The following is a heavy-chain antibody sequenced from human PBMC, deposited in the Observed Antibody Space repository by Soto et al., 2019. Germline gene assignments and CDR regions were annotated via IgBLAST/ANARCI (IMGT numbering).Heavy chain of an antibody. D-gene: IGHD3-22*01. CDR3: TSFRGSYHDSSGYYLSK. V-gene: IGHV4-30-2*01. CDR1: GGSISSGNYA. Sequence: PSETLSLTCVVSGGSISSGNYAWSWVRQPPGEGLEWIGSIYLSGSTFYNPSLESRVTISFDGSNNQFSLNLNSVTAADTAVYYCTSFRGSYHDSSGYYLSKWGRGTLVTVSS. J-gene: IGHJ4*02. CDR2: IYLSGST.